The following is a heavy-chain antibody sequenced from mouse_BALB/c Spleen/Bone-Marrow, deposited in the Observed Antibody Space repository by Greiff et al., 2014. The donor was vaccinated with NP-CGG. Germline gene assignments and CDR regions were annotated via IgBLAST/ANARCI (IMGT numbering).Heavy chain of an antibody. CDR3: ARDKYGSFDY. CDR1: GFTFTDYY. J-gene: IGHJ2*01. Sequence: EVKLMESGGGLVQPGGSLRLSCANSGFTFTDYYMSWVRQPPGKALEWLGFIRNKANGYTTEYSASVKGRFTISRDNSQSILYPQMNTLRAEDSATYYCARDKYGSFDYWGQGTTLTVSS. D-gene: IGHD2-10*02. CDR2: IRNKANGYTT. V-gene: IGHV7-3*02.